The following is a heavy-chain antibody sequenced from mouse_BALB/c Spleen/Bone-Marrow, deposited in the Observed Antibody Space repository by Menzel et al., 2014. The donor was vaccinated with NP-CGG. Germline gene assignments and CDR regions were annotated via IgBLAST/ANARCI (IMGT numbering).Heavy chain of an antibody. Sequence: QVQLKESGAELVRPGASVKLSCKASGYTFTSYWINWVKQRPGQGLEWIGNIYPSDSYTNYNQKFKDRATLTVDKSSSTAYMQLSSPTSEDAAVYYWTRHYDLQEAMDYWGQGTSVTVSS. CDR2: IYPSDSYT. CDR3: TRHYDLQEAMDY. J-gene: IGHJ4*01. CDR1: GYTFTSYW. D-gene: IGHD2-4*01. V-gene: IGHV1-69*02.